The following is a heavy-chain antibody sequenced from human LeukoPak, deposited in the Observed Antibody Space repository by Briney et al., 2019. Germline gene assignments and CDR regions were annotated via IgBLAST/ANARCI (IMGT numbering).Heavy chain of an antibody. J-gene: IGHJ4*02. CDR3: ARLWIAVASKLISFDY. V-gene: IGHV1-18*01. D-gene: IGHD6-19*01. Sequence: ASVKVSCKSSGYTFTSNGITWVRQAPGQGLEWMGWISAYNGNTNYAQKLQGRVTMTTDPSTSTAYMELTSLRSDDTAVYYCARLWIAVASKLISFDYWGQGTLVTVSS. CDR2: ISAYNGNT. CDR1: GYTFTSNG.